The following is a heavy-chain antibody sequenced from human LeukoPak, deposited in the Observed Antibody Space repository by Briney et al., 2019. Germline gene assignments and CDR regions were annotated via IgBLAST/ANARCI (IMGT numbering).Heavy chain of an antibody. Sequence: HPGGALRLSCAASGFTLRDYAIHWVRQAPGGGLEGVSLCLINNDGHKIYHADSVKGRFTISIDNSRNSLYLQMNSLTIEDTALYFCTKGLRSGTYYNIFDYWSQGTLVTVSS. CDR3: TKGLRSGTYYNIFDY. CDR1: GFTLRDYA. V-gene: IGHV3-43*02. CDR2: INNDGHKI. D-gene: IGHD3-10*01. J-gene: IGHJ4*02.